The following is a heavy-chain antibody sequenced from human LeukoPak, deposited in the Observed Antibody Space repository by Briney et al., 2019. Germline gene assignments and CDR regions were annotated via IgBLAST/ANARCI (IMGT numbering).Heavy chain of an antibody. CDR3: AARPGGYASFDI. J-gene: IGHJ3*02. V-gene: IGHV1-58*01. CDR1: GFTFSNSA. Sequence: SVKVSCKTSGFTFSNSAVQWVRQARGQRLEWIGWIGVGGGNTNYAQTLQDRVTITRDMSTSTAYMELSSLRSEDTAVYYCAARPGGYASFDIWGQGTMVTVSS. CDR2: IGVGGGNT. D-gene: IGHD3-16*01.